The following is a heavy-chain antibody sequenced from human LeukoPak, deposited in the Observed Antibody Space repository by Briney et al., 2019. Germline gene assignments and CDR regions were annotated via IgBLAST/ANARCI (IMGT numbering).Heavy chain of an antibody. CDR1: SGSISTSNYY. CDR3: ARVPSGSYYVYYYMDV. J-gene: IGHJ6*03. V-gene: IGHV4-39*01. CDR2: IFYSGST. D-gene: IGHD6-19*01. Sequence: PSETLSLTCTVSSGSISTSNYYWGWVRQPPGKALEWVGNIFYSGSTYYGPSLKSRVTISVDTSNNQSSLRLTSVTAADTAVYYCARVPSGSYYVYYYMDVWGKGTTVTVSS.